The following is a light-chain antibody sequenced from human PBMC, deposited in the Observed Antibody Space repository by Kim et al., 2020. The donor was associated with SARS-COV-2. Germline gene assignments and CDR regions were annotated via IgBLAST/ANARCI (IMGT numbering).Light chain of an antibody. Sequence: SYELTQPPSVSVAPGKTAKITCGGNNIGSKSVHWYQQKPGQAPVLVIYYNSDRPSGIPERFSGSNSGNTATLTISRAEAGDEAGYYCQVWESRNDHYVFGSGTQLTVL. CDR2: YNS. CDR1: NIGSKS. J-gene: IGLJ1*01. V-gene: IGLV3-21*01. CDR3: QVWESRNDHYV.